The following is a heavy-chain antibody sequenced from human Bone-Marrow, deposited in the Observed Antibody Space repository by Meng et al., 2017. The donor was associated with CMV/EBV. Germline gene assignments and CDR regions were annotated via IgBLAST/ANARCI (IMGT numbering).Heavy chain of an antibody. D-gene: IGHD6-13*01. CDR3: ARDPVSSSWHQILYYGLDV. Sequence: ASVKFSCKASGYTLTGHYLHWVRQAPGQGLEWMGWINPNSGGTNYAQKFQGRVTMTRDTSISTAYMEVTLLTSDDTAVYYCARDPVSSSWHQILYYGLDVWGQGTTVTVSS. CDR2: INPNSGGT. V-gene: IGHV1-2*02. CDR1: GYTLTGHY. J-gene: IGHJ6*02.